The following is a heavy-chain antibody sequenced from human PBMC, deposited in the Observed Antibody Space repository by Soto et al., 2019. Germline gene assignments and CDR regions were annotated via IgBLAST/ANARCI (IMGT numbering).Heavy chain of an antibody. Sequence: SETLSLTCTVSGGSISSYYWSWIRQPPGKGLEWIGYIYYSGSTNYNPSLKSRVTISVDTSKNQFSLKLSSVTAADTAVYYCARHDCSGGSCSDPRNWFDPWGQGTLVTVSS. CDR2: IYYSGST. V-gene: IGHV4-59*08. J-gene: IGHJ5*02. CDR3: ARHDCSGGSCSDPRNWFDP. CDR1: GGSISSYY. D-gene: IGHD2-15*01.